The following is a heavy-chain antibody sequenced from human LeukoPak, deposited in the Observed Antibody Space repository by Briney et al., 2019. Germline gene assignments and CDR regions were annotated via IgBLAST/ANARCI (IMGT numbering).Heavy chain of an antibody. V-gene: IGHV3-21*04. CDR2: ISSSSTYI. CDR3: AKDPAMVRGVTLLY. Sequence: GGSLRLSCAASGFSFSSYSMNWVRQAPGKGLEWVSSISSSSTYIYYADSVKGRFTISRDNAKNSVHLQMNSLRAEDTAVYYCAKDPAMVRGVTLLYWGQGTLVTVSS. D-gene: IGHD3-10*01. J-gene: IGHJ4*02. CDR1: GFSFSSYS.